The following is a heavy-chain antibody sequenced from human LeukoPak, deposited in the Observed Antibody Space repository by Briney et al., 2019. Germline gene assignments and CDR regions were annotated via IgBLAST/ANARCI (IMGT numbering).Heavy chain of an antibody. D-gene: IGHD3-10*01. Sequence: GGSLRLSCAASGFTFSSYDMHWVRQATGKGLEWVSAIGTAGDTYYPGSVKGRFTISRENAKNSLYLQMNSLRAGDTAVYYCARGVRFGELTDASDIWGQGTMVTVSS. V-gene: IGHV3-13*01. CDR3: ARGVRFGELTDASDI. J-gene: IGHJ3*02. CDR1: GFTFSSYD. CDR2: IGTAGDT.